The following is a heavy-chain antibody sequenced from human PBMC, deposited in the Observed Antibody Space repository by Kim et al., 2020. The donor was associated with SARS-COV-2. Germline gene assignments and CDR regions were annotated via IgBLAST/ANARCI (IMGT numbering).Heavy chain of an antibody. V-gene: IGHV1-8*01. D-gene: IGHD6-13*01. Sequence: GYAQKFQGRVTVTRNTSINTAYMELSSLRSDDTAVYYCARGGSSWSNWFDPWGQGAQVTVSS. J-gene: IGHJ5*02. CDR3: ARGGSSWSNWFDP.